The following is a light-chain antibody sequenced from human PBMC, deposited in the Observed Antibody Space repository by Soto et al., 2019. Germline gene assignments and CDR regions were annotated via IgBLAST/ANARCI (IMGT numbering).Light chain of an antibody. Sequence: TVLTQSPATLSLSPGERATLSCKASQSIGNSLGWFQQKPGQAPRLLIDDAFNRATGIPARFTGSGSGSDFTFTISSLEPEDFGVYYCRQRYNWPLTFGGGTRWIS. CDR1: QSIGNS. V-gene: IGKV3-11*01. J-gene: IGKJ4*01. CDR2: DAF. CDR3: RQRYNWPLT.